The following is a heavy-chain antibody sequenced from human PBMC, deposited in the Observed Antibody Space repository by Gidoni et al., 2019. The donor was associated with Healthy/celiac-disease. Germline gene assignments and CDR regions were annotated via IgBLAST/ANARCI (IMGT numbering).Heavy chain of an antibody. CDR1: GFTFGDSA. V-gene: IGHV3-49*03. CDR2: IRSKADGGTT. D-gene: IGHD1-26*01. Sequence: EVQLVASGGGLVQPGRSLRLSCTASGFTFGDSAMSWFRQAQGKGLEWVGFIRSKADGGTTEYAASVKGRFTIARDDSKSIAYLQMNSLKTEDTAVYYCTRGGGSYYGEDYYYYYGMDVWGQGTTVTVSS. CDR3: TRGGGSYYGEDYYYYYGMDV. J-gene: IGHJ6*02.